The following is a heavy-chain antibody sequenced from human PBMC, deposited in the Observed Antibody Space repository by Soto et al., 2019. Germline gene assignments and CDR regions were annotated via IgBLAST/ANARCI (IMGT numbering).Heavy chain of an antibody. Sequence: ASVKVSCKASGYTFTGYYMHWVRQAPGQGLEWMGWINPNSGGTNYAQKFQGWVTMTRDTSISTAYMELSRLRSDDTAVYYCARVSYYDRSGYYPFDYWGQGTLVNVSS. V-gene: IGHV1-2*04. CDR2: INPNSGGT. CDR3: ARVSYYDRSGYYPFDY. D-gene: IGHD3-22*01. CDR1: GYTFTGYY. J-gene: IGHJ4*02.